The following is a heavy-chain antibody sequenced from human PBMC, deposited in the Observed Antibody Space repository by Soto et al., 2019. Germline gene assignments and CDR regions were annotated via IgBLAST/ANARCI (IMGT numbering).Heavy chain of an antibody. CDR3: ARETPGATFDY. CDR1: GGSISSYY. D-gene: IGHD1-26*01. Sequence: PSETLSLTCTVSGGSISSYYWSWIRQPPGKGLEWIGYIYYSGSTNYNPSLKSRVTISVDTSKNQFSLKLSSVTAADTAVYYCARETPGATFDYWGQGTLVTVSS. CDR2: IYYSGST. J-gene: IGHJ4*02. V-gene: IGHV4-59*01.